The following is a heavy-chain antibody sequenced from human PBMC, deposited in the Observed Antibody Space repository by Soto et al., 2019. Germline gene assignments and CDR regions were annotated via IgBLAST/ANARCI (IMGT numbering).Heavy chain of an antibody. CDR3: ARVGGFGATTIDY. CDR2: SYYSGST. J-gene: IGHJ4*02. CDR1: GGSISSGDYY. D-gene: IGHD3-10*01. V-gene: IGHV4-30-4*01. Sequence: QVQLQESGPGLVKPSQTLSLTCTVSGGSISSGDYYWSWIRQPPVKGLEWIGYSYYSGSTYYNPSLKIRVTISVDTPKNQFSLKLSSVTAADTAVYYCARVGGFGATTIDYWGQGTLVTVSS.